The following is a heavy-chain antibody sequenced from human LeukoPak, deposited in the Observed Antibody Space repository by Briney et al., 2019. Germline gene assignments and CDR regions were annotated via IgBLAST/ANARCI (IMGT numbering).Heavy chain of an antibody. Sequence: SVKVSCKASGGTFSSYAISWVRQAPGQGLEWMGGISPLFGSAKYAQKFQGRVTITADESTSTAYMELSSLRSEDTAVYYCARGYAFDYWGQGTLVTVSS. V-gene: IGHV1-69*13. CDR3: ARGYAFDY. CDR2: ISPLFGSA. CDR1: GGTFSSYA. D-gene: IGHD3-16*01. J-gene: IGHJ4*02.